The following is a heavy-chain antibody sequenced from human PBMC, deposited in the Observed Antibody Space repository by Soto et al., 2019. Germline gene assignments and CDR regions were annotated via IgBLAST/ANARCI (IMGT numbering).Heavy chain of an antibody. CDR1: GDSVSGNSAA. CDR2: TYYRSKWYN. Sequence: SQTLSLTCAISGDSVSGNSAAWNWIRQSPSRGLEWLGRTYYRSKWYNDYAVSMKSRITINPDTSKNQFSLNLSSVTAADTAVYYCARGRTGLFCSRNKCPGNWFDPWGQGTLVTVSS. J-gene: IGHJ5*02. CDR3: ARGRTGLFCSRNKCPGNWFDP. D-gene: IGHD2-2*01. V-gene: IGHV6-1*01.